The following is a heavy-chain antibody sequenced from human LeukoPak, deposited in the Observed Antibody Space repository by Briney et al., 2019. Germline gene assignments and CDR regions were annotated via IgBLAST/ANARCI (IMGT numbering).Heavy chain of an antibody. Sequence: ASVTVSCKASGYTFTGQYLYWARQTPGQGLEWMGWINPKTGDTDSAQNFRGRVTMTRDTSISTVYMEVSRLTSDDTAVYYCARGYYGMDVWGQGTTVTVSS. V-gene: IGHV1-2*02. CDR2: INPKTGDT. CDR3: ARGYYGMDV. J-gene: IGHJ6*02. CDR1: GYTFTGQY.